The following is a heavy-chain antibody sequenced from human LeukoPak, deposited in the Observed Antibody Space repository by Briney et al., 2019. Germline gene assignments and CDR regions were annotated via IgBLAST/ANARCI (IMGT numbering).Heavy chain of an antibody. Sequence: GGSLRLSCAASGFTFSTYGMHWVRQAPGKGLEWVAFIRYGGNIKYYADSVKGRFTISRDNAKNSLYLQMNSLRAEDTAVYYCAELGITMIGGVWGKGTTVTISS. CDR3: AELGITMIGGV. CDR1: GFTFSTYG. D-gene: IGHD3-10*02. J-gene: IGHJ6*04. CDR2: IRYGGNIK. V-gene: IGHV3-30*02.